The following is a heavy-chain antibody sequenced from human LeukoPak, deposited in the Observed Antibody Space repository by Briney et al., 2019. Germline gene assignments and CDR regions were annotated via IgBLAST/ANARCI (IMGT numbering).Heavy chain of an antibody. Sequence: GGSLRLSCAASGFTVSSNYMSWVRQAPGKGLEWVSVIYSGGSTYYADSVKGRFTISRDNSKNTLYLQMNSLRAEDTAVYYCARTLIQWLVSGYYFDYWGQGTLVTVSS. J-gene: IGHJ4*02. CDR3: ARTLIQWLVSGYYFDY. CDR1: GFTVSSNY. CDR2: IYSGGST. V-gene: IGHV3-66*01. D-gene: IGHD6-19*01.